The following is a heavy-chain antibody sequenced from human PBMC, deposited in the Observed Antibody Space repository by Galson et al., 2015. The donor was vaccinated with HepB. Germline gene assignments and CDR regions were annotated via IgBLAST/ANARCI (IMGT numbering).Heavy chain of an antibody. J-gene: IGHJ5*02. Sequence: SLRLSCAASGFSFSTYWMSWVRQAPGKGLEWVANIKDDGSEKYYVESVKGRFTISRDNAENSLWLQMNSLRAEDTAVYYCARDREVAGGGDWFDPWGQGTLVTVSS. D-gene: IGHD6-13*01. V-gene: IGHV3-7*01. CDR2: IKDDGSEK. CDR3: ARDREVAGGGDWFDP. CDR1: GFSFSTYW.